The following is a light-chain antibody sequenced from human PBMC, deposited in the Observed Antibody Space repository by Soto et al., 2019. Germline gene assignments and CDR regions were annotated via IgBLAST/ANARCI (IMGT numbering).Light chain of an antibody. V-gene: IGKV3-15*01. CDR2: GAS. Sequence: EIVMTQSPATLSVSPGERATLSCRASQSVSSNLAWYQQKLGQAPRLLIYGASTRATGIPDRFSGSGSGTEFTLTINSLQSEDFAIYYCQRYNNWPLTFGGGTKVESK. CDR1: QSVSSN. J-gene: IGKJ4*01. CDR3: QRYNNWPLT.